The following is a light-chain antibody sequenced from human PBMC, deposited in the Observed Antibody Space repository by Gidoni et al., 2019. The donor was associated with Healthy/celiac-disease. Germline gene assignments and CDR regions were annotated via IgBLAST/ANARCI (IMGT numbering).Light chain of an antibody. CDR3: SSYTSSWV. J-gene: IGLJ3*02. CDR1: SRDVGGYNY. V-gene: IGLV2-14*01. CDR2: EVS. Sequence: QSALTQPASVSGSPGQSITISCTGTSRDVGGYNYVSWYQQHPGTAPKLMIYEVSNRPSGVSNRFSGSKSGNTASLTISGLQAEDEADYYCSSYTSSWVFGGGTKLTVL.